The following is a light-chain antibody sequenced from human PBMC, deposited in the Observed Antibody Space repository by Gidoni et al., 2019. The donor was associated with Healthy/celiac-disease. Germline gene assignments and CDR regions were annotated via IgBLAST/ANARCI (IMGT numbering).Light chain of an antibody. CDR1: QSVSSD. J-gene: IGKJ4*01. V-gene: IGKV3-11*01. CDR3: QHRSN. Sequence: EFVLTQSPATLSLSPGERATLSCRASQSVSSDIAWYQQKLGQAPRLLIYVATIRATGIPARFSGSASGTYFTLTISSLEPEDFAVYYCQHRSNFGGGTKVEIK. CDR2: VAT.